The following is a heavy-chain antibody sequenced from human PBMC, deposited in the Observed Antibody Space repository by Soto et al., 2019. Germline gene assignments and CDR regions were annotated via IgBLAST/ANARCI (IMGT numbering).Heavy chain of an antibody. D-gene: IGHD4-17*01. Sequence: PSETLSLTCSVSGGSISSYYLNLIRQPPGKGLEWIGYIYYSGSTNYNPSLKSRVTISVDTSKNQFSLKLSSVTAADTAVYYCARSNAVTTYYYYYGMDVWGQGTTVTVSS. J-gene: IGHJ6*02. CDR3: ARSNAVTTYYYYYGMDV. V-gene: IGHV4-59*12. CDR1: GGSISSYY. CDR2: IYYSGST.